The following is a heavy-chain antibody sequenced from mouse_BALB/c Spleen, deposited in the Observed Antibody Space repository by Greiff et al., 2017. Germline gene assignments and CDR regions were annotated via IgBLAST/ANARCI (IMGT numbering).Heavy chain of an antibody. V-gene: IGHV5-17*02. CDR3: ARSGGNYVGAWFAG. D-gene: IGHD2-1*01. CDR2: ISSGSSTI. Sequence: EVMLVESGGGLVQPGGSRKLSCAASGFTFSSFGMHWVRQAPEKGLEWVAYISSGSSTIYYADTVKGRFTISRDNPKNTLFLQMTSLRSEDTAMYYCARSGGNYVGAWFAGWGQGTLVTVSA. J-gene: IGHJ3*01. CDR1: GFTFSSFG.